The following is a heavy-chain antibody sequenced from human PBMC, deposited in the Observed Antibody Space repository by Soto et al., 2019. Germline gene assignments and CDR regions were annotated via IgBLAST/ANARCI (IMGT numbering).Heavy chain of an antibody. CDR1: GYTFTSYY. V-gene: IGHV1-46*01. J-gene: IGHJ6*02. Sequence: ASVKVSCKASGYTFTSYYMHWVRQAPGQGLEWMGIINPSGGSTSYAQKFQGRVTMTRDTSTSTVYMELGSLRSEDTAVYYCARDEYYDFWSGYSYGMDVWGQGTTVTVSS. D-gene: IGHD3-3*01. CDR3: ARDEYYDFWSGYSYGMDV. CDR2: INPSGGST.